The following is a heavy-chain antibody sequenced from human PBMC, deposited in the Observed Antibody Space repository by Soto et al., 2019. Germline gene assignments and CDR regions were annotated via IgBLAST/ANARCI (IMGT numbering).Heavy chain of an antibody. J-gene: IGHJ6*02. CDR1: GYDLIDFY. D-gene: IGHD3-16*01. Sequence: ASVKVSCKASGYDLIDFYVHWVRQARGQGSEWVGWVYPKSGGTSYAQRFQGSVTISRDTSINTAYMELSGLRSDDTAVYYCARYPICRGDPHSYGMDVWGQATTVTVSS. V-gene: IGHV1-2*02. CDR2: VYPKSGGT. CDR3: ARYPICRGDPHSYGMDV.